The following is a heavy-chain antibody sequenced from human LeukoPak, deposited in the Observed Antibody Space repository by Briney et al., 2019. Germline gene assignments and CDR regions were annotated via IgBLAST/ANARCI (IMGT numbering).Heavy chain of an antibody. CDR1: GFTFSSYG. Sequence: GGSLRLSCAASGFTFSSYGMHWVRQAPGKGLEWVAVISYDGSNKYYADSVKGRFTISRDNSKNTLYLQMNSLRAEDTAVYYCARGDYGGNLDYWGQGTLVTVSS. CDR2: ISYDGSNK. J-gene: IGHJ4*02. D-gene: IGHD4-23*01. V-gene: IGHV3-30*03. CDR3: ARGDYGGNLDY.